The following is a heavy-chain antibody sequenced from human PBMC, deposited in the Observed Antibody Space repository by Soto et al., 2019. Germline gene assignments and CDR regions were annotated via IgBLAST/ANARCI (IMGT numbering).Heavy chain of an antibody. CDR2: IGPESGAT. CDR1: GYTFTGHY. CDR3: GRGRSGQIVVFY. J-gene: IGHJ4*02. D-gene: IGHD1-26*01. Sequence: GASVKVSCKTSGYTFTGHYIHWVRQAPEQGPEWMGEIGPESGATRYAQKFRGRVTMTRDTSITTAYMELNNLSPDDTAVYYCGRGRSGQIVVFYWGQGTPVTVSS. V-gene: IGHV1-2*02.